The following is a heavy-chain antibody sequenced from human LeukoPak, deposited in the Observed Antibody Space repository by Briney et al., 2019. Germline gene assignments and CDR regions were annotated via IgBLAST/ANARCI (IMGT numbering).Heavy chain of an antibody. Sequence: GGSLRLSCAASGFTFSSYWMSWVRQAPGKGLEWVVNIKQDGSEKYYVDSVKGRFTISRDNAKNSLHLQMNSLRAEDTAVYYCARDGGYCSGGSCYDIWGQGTMVTVSS. V-gene: IGHV3-7*01. D-gene: IGHD2-15*01. CDR2: IKQDGSEK. J-gene: IGHJ3*02. CDR3: ARDGGYCSGGSCYDI. CDR1: GFTFSSYW.